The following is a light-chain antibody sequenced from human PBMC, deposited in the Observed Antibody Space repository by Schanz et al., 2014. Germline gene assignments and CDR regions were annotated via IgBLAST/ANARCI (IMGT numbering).Light chain of an antibody. Sequence: QSALTQPASVSGSPGQSITISCTGTSSDDGSNNIVSWYQQHPGKAPKLMIYEGTKRPLGVSNRFSGSKSGNTASLTISGLQAEDEADYYCCSYAGLSSWVFGGGTKLTVL. CDR1: SSDDGSNNI. J-gene: IGLJ3*02. V-gene: IGLV2-23*01. CDR2: EGT. CDR3: CSYAGLSSWV.